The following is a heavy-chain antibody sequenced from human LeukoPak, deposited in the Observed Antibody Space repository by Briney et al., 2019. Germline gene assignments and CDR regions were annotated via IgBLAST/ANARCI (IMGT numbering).Heavy chain of an antibody. CDR1: GGSFSGYY. D-gene: IGHD2-15*01. V-gene: IGHV4-34*01. J-gene: IGHJ6*02. CDR3: ASLYSRGYYYYYNGMDV. Sequence: SETLSLTCAVYGGSFSGYYWSWIRQPPGKGLEWIGEINHSGSTNYNPSLKSRVTISVDTSKNQFSLKLSSVTAADTAVYYCASLYSRGYYYYYNGMDVWGQGTTVTVSS. CDR2: INHSGST.